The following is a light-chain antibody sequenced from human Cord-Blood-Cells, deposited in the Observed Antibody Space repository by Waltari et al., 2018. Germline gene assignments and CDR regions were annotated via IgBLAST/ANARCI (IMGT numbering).Light chain of an antibody. CDR2: DVS. CDR3: SSYTSSSTWV. V-gene: IGLV2-14*01. Sequence: QSALTQPASVAGSPGQSITISCTGTSSDGGCYNYVSWYQQHPGKAPKLMIYDVSKRPSAVSNRFSGSKSGNTASLTISGLQAEDEADYYCSSYTSSSTWVFGGGTKLTVL. J-gene: IGLJ3*02. CDR1: SSDGGCYNY.